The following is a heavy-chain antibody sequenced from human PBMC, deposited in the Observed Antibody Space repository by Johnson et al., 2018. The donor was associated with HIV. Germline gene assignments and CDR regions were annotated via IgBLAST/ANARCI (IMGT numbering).Heavy chain of an antibody. D-gene: IGHD4-17*01. J-gene: IGHJ3*02. CDR3: ARDVTKDAFDI. Sequence: VQLVESGGGLVHPGGSLRLSCAASGFTVSSNYMSWVRQAPGKGLEWVSVIYSGGTTYYADSVKGRFTISRDNSKNTLYLQMNSLRAEDTAVYYCARDVTKDAFDIWGQGTMVTVSS. CDR1: GFTVSSNY. CDR2: IYSGGTT. V-gene: IGHV3-66*01.